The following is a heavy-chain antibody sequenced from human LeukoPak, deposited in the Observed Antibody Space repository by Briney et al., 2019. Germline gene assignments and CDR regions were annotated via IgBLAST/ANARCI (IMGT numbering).Heavy chain of an antibody. Sequence: GESLKISCKGSGYSFTSYWIAWVRRMPGKGLEWMGIIYPGDSDTRYSPSFQGQVTISADKSISASYLQWSSLKASDTAMYYCARLISSIVVLPPARPLLDSFDIWGQGTMVTVSS. CDR1: GYSFTSYW. CDR3: ARLISSIVVLPPARPLLDSFDI. D-gene: IGHD2-2*01. V-gene: IGHV5-51*01. J-gene: IGHJ3*02. CDR2: IYPGDSDT.